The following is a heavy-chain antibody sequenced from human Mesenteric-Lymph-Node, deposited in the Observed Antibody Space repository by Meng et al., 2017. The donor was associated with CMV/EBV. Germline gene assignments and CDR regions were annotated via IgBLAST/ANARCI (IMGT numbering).Heavy chain of an antibody. J-gene: IGHJ4*02. V-gene: IGHV3-30*02. CDR2: IRNDESNQ. CDR1: GFTFSSYW. Sequence: GESLKISCAASGFTFSSYWMSWVRQAPGKGLEWVAFIRNDESNQYYADSVKGRFTISRDISKNTLYLQMNSLRVEDTAVYYCAKDHPVFDCWGQGTLVTVSS. CDR3: AKDHPVFDC.